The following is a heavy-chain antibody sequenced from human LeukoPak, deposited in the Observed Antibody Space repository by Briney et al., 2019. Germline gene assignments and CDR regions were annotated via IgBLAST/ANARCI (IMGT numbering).Heavy chain of an antibody. CDR2: ISYDGSNK. V-gene: IGHV3-30*04. D-gene: IGHD6-19*01. J-gene: IGHJ3*02. CDR1: GFTFSSYA. CDR3: ARGAAVAAPHDAFDI. Sequence: PGGSLRLSCAASGFTFSSYAMHWVRQAPGKGLEWVAVISYDGSNKYYADSVKGRFTISRDNAKNSLYLQMNSLRAEDTAVYYCARGAAVAAPHDAFDIWGQGTMVTVSS.